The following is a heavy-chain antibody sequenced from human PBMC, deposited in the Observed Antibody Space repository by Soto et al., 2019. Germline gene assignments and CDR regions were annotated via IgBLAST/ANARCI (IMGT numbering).Heavy chain of an antibody. D-gene: IGHD6-19*01. V-gene: IGHV1-69*02. CDR1: GGTFSSYT. J-gene: IGHJ5*02. CDR3: ARAGVAVPTSFDP. CDR2: IIPILGIA. Sequence: SVKVSCKASGGTFSSYTISWVRQAPGQGLEWMGRIIPILGIANYAQKFQGRVTITADKSTSTAYMELSSLRSEDTAVYYCARAGVAVPTSFDPWGQGTLVTVAS.